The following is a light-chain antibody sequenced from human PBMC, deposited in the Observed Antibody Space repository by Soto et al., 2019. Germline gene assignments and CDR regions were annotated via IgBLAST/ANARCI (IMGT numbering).Light chain of an antibody. CDR1: QSVSSH. V-gene: IGKV3-15*01. CDR2: AAS. CDR3: QQYNKWPPLT. Sequence: EIVMTQSPATLSLSPGEGATLSCRASQSVSSHLAWYQQKPGQAPRLLIYAASKRATGVPDRFIGGGSETEVTRIIISLQSEDSAIYFCQQYNKWPPLTFGGGTRVEIK. J-gene: IGKJ4*01.